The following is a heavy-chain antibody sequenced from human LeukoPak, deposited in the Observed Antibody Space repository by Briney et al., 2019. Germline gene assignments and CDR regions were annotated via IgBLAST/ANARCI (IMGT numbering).Heavy chain of an antibody. Sequence: GESLKISCKGSGYSFTSYWIGWVRQMPGKGLEWMGNIYPGDSDTRYSPSFQGQVTISADKSIRTAYLQWSSLKASDTAMYYCARHTAGYPENFDYWGQGTLVTVSS. V-gene: IGHV5-51*01. CDR1: GYSFTSYW. CDR2: IYPGDSDT. D-gene: IGHD6-13*01. J-gene: IGHJ4*02. CDR3: ARHTAGYPENFDY.